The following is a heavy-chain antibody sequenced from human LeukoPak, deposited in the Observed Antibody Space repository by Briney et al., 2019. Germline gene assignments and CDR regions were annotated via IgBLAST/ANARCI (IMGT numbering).Heavy chain of an antibody. CDR3: AKYLWSGYAYYYMDV. D-gene: IGHD3-3*01. Sequence: GGSLRLSCAASGFTFSSYAMSWVRQAPGKGLEWVSAISGSGGSTYYADSVKGRFTISRDNSKNTLYLQVNSLRAEDTAVYYCAKYLWSGYAYYYMDVWGKGTTVTVSS. CDR1: GFTFSSYA. CDR2: ISGSGGST. V-gene: IGHV3-23*01. J-gene: IGHJ6*03.